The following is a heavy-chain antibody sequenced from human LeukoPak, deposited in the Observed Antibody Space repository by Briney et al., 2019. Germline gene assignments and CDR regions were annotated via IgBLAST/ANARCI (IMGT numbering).Heavy chain of an antibody. CDR3: AREHTDYYYGMDV. CDR2: INPNSGGT. CDR1: GYTFTGYY. J-gene: IGHJ6*02. V-gene: IGHV1-2*04. Sequence: ASVKVSCKASGYTFTGYYMHWVRQAPGQGLEWMGWINPNSGGTNYAQKFQGWVTMTRDTSISTAYMELSRLRSDGTAVYYCAREHTDYYYGMDVWGQGTTVTVSS. D-gene: IGHD2-2*02.